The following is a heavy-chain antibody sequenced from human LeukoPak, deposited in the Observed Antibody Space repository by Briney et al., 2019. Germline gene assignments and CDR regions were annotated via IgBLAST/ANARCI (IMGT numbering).Heavy chain of an antibody. Sequence: PSETLSLTCIVSGGSISSYYWSWIRQPPGKGLEWIGYISYSGSTNSNPSLKSRVTISLDTSKNQFSLKLSSVTAADTAVYYCAGHHPRNTVDFWGQGTLVTVSS. CDR1: GGSISSYY. D-gene: IGHD2/OR15-2a*01. CDR3: AGHHPRNTVDF. CDR2: ISYSGST. J-gene: IGHJ4*02. V-gene: IGHV4-59*08.